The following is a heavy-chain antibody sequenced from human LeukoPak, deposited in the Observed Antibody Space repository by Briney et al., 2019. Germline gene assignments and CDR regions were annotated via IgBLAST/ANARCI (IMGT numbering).Heavy chain of an antibody. V-gene: IGHV1-2*02. J-gene: IGHJ5*02. Sequence: ASVKVSCKASGYTFTGFYMHWLRQAPGQGLEWMGWINPNSGGTNYAQKFQGRVTMTRDTSISTAYMELSRLRSDDTAVYYCAQTGYDFWSGYPQGGVWFDPWGQGTLVTVSS. D-gene: IGHD3-3*01. CDR1: GYTFTGFY. CDR3: AQTGYDFWSGYPQGGVWFDP. CDR2: INPNSGGT.